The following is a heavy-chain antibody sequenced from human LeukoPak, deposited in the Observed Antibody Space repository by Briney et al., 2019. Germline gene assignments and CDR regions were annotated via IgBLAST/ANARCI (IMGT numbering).Heavy chain of an antibody. CDR1: GFTFSSYA. J-gene: IGHJ4*02. D-gene: IGHD5-24*01. V-gene: IGHV3-30*04. CDR2: ISYDGSNK. CDR3: ATQEMATVLDY. Sequence: GGSLRLSCAASGFTFSSYAIHWVRQAPGKGLEWVAVISYDGSNKNYADSVEGRFTISRDNSKNTLYLQMNSLRAEDTAVYYCATQEMATVLDYWGQGTLVTVSS.